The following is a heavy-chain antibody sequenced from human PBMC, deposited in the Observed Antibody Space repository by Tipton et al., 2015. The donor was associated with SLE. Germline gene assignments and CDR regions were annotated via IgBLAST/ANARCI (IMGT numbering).Heavy chain of an antibody. CDR1: GGSISSYY. CDR3: ARGGGHYFGSQPYYYYMDV. D-gene: IGHD3-10*01. CDR2: IYYSGST. Sequence: TLSLTCTVSGGSISSYYWSWIRQPPGKGLEWIGYIYYSGSTNYNPSLKSRVTISVDTSKNQFSLKLSSVTAADTAVYYCARGGGHYFGSQPYYYYMDVWGKGTTVTVSS. V-gene: IGHV4-59*12. J-gene: IGHJ6*03.